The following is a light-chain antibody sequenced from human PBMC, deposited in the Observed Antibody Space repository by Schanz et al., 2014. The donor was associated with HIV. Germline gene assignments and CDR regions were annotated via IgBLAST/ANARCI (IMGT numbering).Light chain of an antibody. CDR3: SSYTSSSTAWV. Sequence: QSVLTQPPSASGSPGQSVTISCTGTSSDVGGYKYVSWYQQHPGKAPKLMIYEVNQRPSGVSNRFSGSKSGNTASLTISGLQAEDEADYYCSSYTSSSTAWVFGGGTKLTVL. V-gene: IGLV2-14*01. CDR1: SSDVGGYKY. CDR2: EVN. J-gene: IGLJ3*02.